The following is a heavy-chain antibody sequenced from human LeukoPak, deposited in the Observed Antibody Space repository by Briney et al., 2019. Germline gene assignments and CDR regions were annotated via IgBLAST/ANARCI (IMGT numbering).Heavy chain of an antibody. V-gene: IGHV4-59*01. D-gene: IGHD1-14*01. J-gene: IGHJ5*02. CDR3: TRAPRKAWFDP. Sequence: SETLSLTCSVSGGSISSFYCSWIRQPPGKGLEWIGYTSYSGNTNYNPSLKSRVTMSVDTSRKQFSLRLTSVTAADTAVYYCTRAPRKAWFDPWGQGTLVTVSS. CDR1: GGSISSFY. CDR2: TSYSGNT.